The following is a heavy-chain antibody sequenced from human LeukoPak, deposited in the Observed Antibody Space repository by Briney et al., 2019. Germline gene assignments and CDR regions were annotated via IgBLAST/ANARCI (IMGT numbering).Heavy chain of an antibody. CDR3: AKDGSTSGLQGPFHS. CDR1: GFTFNDYA. D-gene: IGHD3-10*01. Sequence: PGGSLRLSCAASGFTFNDYAMPWVRQAPGKGREGVSGVNWDSGSIDYADSVKGRFTMSRDNAKNSLYLQMNSLRVEDTAMYYCAKDGSTSGLQGPFHSWGQGTLVTVSS. CDR2: VNWDSGSI. V-gene: IGHV3-9*01. J-gene: IGHJ4*02.